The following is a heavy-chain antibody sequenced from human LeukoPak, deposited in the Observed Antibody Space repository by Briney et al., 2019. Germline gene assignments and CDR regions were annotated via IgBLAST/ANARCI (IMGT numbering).Heavy chain of an antibody. CDR2: IYSGGST. CDR3: ARSSGYDFGIDY. J-gene: IGHJ4*02. D-gene: IGHD5-12*01. V-gene: IGHV3-66*02. Sequence: PGGSLRLSCAASGFTVSSNYMSWVRQAPGKGLEWVSVIYSGGSTYYADSVKGRFAISRDNSKNTLYLQMNSLRAEDTAVYYCARSSGYDFGIDYWGQGTLVTVSS. CDR1: GFTVSSNY.